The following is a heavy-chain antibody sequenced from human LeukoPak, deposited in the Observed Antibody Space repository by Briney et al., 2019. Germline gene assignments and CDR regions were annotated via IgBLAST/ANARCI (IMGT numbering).Heavy chain of an antibody. CDR3: ARDKNYYGMDV. Sequence: SETLSLTCTVSGGSISSYYWSWIRRPPGKGLEWIGYIYYSGSTNYSPSLKSRVTISVDTSKNQFSLKLSSVTAADTAVYYCARDKNYYGMDVWGQGTTVTVSS. J-gene: IGHJ6*02. V-gene: IGHV4-59*01. CDR1: GGSISSYY. CDR2: IYYSGST.